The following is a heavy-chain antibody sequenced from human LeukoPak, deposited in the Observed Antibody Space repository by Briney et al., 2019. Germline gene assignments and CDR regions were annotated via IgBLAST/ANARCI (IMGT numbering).Heavy chain of an antibody. J-gene: IGHJ4*02. CDR1: GFSLGSFG. D-gene: IGHD5-12*01. CDR3: AKSGVAVATPFDY. CDR2: IWNDGSKK. Sequence: PGGSLRLSCAASGFSLGSFGMHWARRAPGKGLEWVAVIWNDGSKKFYAESVKGRFTISRDNSMNTLYLQMNSLRAEDTAVYYCAKSGVAVATPFDYWGQGTLVTVSS. V-gene: IGHV3-33*06.